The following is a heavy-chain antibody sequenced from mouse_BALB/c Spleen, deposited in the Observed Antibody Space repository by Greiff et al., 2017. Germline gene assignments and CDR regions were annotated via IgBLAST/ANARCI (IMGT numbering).Heavy chain of an antibody. V-gene: IGHV5-9-3*01. D-gene: IGHD3-3*01. J-gene: IGHJ2*01. Sequence: DVKLVESGGGLVKPGGSLKLSCAASGFTFSSYAMSWVRQTPEKRLEWVATISSGGSYTYYPDSVKGRFTISRDNAKNTLYLQMSSLRSEDTAMYYCARPGDWYYFDYWGQGTTLTVSS. CDR1: GFTFSSYA. CDR2: ISSGGSYT. CDR3: ARPGDWYYFDY.